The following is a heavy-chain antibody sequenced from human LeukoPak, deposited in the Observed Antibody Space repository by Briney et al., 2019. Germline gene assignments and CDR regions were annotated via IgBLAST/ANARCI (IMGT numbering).Heavy chain of an antibody. CDR3: AKDRSSSYGDFVTYYFDY. Sequence: GGSLRLSCAASGFTFDDYAMHWVRQAPGKGLEWVSLISGDGGSTYYADSVKGRFTISRDNSKNSLYLQMNSLRTEDIALYYCAKDRSSSYGDFVTYYFDYWGQGTLVTVSS. J-gene: IGHJ4*02. D-gene: IGHD4-17*01. V-gene: IGHV3-43*02. CDR1: GFTFDDYA. CDR2: ISGDGGST.